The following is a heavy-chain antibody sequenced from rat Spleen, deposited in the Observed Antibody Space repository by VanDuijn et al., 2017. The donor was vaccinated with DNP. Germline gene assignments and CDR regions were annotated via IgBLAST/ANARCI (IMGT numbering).Heavy chain of an antibody. D-gene: IGHD1-3*01. CDR1: GYSITSSYR. J-gene: IGHJ4*01. CDR2: VNSAGTT. CDR3: ARSVRATSYYAMDA. V-gene: IGHV3-3*01. Sequence: EVQLQESGPGLVKPSQSLSLTCSVTGYSITSSYRWNWIRKFPGNKLEWMGSVNSAGTTNYNPSLKSRISITRDTSKNQFFLQLRSVTTEDTATYYCARSVRATSYYAMDAWCQGTSVTVSS.